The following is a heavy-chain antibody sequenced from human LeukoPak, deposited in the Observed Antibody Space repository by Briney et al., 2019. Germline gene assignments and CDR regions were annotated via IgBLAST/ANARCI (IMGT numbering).Heavy chain of an antibody. Sequence: SVKVSCKASGGTFSSYAISWVRQAPGRGLEWMGGIIPIFGTANYAQKFQGRVTITTDESTSTAYMELSSLRSEDTAVYYCARDGDYVWGSYRYTDLDAFDIWGQGTMVTVSS. V-gene: IGHV1-69*05. CDR2: IIPIFGTA. CDR1: GGTFSSYA. D-gene: IGHD3-16*02. J-gene: IGHJ3*02. CDR3: ARDGDYVWGSYRYTDLDAFDI.